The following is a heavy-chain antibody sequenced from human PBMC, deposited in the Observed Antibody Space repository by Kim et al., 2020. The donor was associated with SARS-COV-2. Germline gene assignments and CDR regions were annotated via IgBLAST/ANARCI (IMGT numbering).Heavy chain of an antibody. V-gene: IGHV4-31*02. Sequence: DYKPARTSRVTVSVDTSKNQCSLKRSSVTAADTAVYYCARAREEPEYYFDYWGQGTLVTVSS. D-gene: IGHD1-26*01. CDR3: ARAREEPEYYFDY. J-gene: IGHJ4*02.